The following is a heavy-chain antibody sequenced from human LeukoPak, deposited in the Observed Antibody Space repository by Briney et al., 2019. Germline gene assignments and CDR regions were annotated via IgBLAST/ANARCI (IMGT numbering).Heavy chain of an antibody. CDR2: IYYDGSNE. CDR3: WAYCGGDCYSFLPFDY. Sequence: GGSLRLSCATSGFTFRNFGMHWVRQAPGKGLEWVAIIYYDGSNEGYADSVKGRFTISRDNSKNTLYLQMNSLRAEDTAVYYCWAYCGGDCYSFLPFDYWGQGTLVTVSS. V-gene: IGHV3-33*01. J-gene: IGHJ4*02. CDR1: GFTFRNFG. D-gene: IGHD2-21*02.